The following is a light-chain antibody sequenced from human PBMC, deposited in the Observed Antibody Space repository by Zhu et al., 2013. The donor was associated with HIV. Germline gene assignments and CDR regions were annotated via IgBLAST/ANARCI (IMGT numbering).Light chain of an antibody. CDR3: QHYDDLPLYT. CDR1: QTVSSKY. J-gene: IGKJ2*01. V-gene: IGKV3-20*01. CDR2: ATS. Sequence: EIVLTQSPGTLSLSPGERATLSCRTSQTVSSKYLAWYQQKPGQAPRLLIYATSTRATGVPDRFTGSGSATEFTLTIARLEPEDFAVYYCQHYDDLPLYTFGPGTNLEIK.